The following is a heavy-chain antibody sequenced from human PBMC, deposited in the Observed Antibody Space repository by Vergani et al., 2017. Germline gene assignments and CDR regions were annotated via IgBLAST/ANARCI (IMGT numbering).Heavy chain of an antibody. Sequence: QVQLVESGGGVVQPGRSLRLSCAASGFTFSDYYMSWIRQAPGKGLEWVSYISSSGSTIYYADSVKGRFTISRDNAKNSLYLQMNSLRAEDTAVYYCARAHHLSSPHFDYWGQGTLVTVSS. CDR1: GFTFSDYY. J-gene: IGHJ4*02. D-gene: IGHD6-6*01. V-gene: IGHV3-11*04. CDR2: ISSSGSTI. CDR3: ARAHHLSSPHFDY.